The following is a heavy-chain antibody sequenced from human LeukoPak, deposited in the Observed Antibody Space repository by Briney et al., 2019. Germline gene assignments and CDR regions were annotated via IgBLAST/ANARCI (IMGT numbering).Heavy chain of an antibody. Sequence: ASVKVSCKASGYTFTSYGISWVRQAPGQGLEWMGWISAYNGNTNYAQKLQGRVTMTTDTSTSTAYMELRSLRSDDTAVYYCARAVVVSHYYYYYMDVWGKGTTVTVSS. CDR3: ARAVVVSHYYYYYMDV. J-gene: IGHJ6*03. V-gene: IGHV1-18*01. D-gene: IGHD2-2*01. CDR1: GYTFTSYG. CDR2: ISAYNGNT.